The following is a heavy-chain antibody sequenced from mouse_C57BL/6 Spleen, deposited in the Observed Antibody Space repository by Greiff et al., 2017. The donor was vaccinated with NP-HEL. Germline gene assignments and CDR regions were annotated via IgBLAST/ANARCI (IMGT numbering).Heavy chain of an antibody. J-gene: IGHJ1*03. CDR3: ARSIWDVWYFDV. CDR1: GYTFTSYW. V-gene: IGHV1-53*01. CDR2: INPSNGGT. D-gene: IGHD4-1*01. Sequence: QVQLQQSGTELVKPGASVKLSCKASGYTFTSYWMHWVKQRPGQGLEWIGNINPSNGGTNYNEKFKSKATLTVDKSSSTAYMQLSSLTSEDSAVYYCARSIWDVWYFDVWGTGTTVTVSS.